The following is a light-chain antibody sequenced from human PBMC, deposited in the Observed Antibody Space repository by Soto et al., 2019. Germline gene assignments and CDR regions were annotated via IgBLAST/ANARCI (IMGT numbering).Light chain of an antibody. Sequence: EIVLTQSPATLSLSPGERATLSCRASQSVSSYLSWYQQKPGQAPRLLIYDASNRATGVPARFSGSGSRTAFTLTISSLEPEDFAVYYCQQRSNWPLTFGGGTKVEIK. CDR2: DAS. CDR1: QSVSSY. CDR3: QQRSNWPLT. J-gene: IGKJ4*01. V-gene: IGKV3-11*01.